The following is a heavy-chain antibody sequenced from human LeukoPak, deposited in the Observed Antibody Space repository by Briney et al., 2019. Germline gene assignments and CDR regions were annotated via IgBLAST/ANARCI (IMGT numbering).Heavy chain of an antibody. CDR1: GYTFTSYY. Sequence: GASVKVSCKASGYTFTSYYMHWVRQAPGQGLEWMGIINPSGGSTSYAQKFQGRVTMTRDMSTSTVYMELSSLRSEDTAVYYCARDWRYCSGGSCYSLCYWGQGTLVTVSS. CDR3: ARDWRYCSGGSCYSLCY. J-gene: IGHJ4*02. CDR2: INPSGGST. V-gene: IGHV1-46*01. D-gene: IGHD2-15*01.